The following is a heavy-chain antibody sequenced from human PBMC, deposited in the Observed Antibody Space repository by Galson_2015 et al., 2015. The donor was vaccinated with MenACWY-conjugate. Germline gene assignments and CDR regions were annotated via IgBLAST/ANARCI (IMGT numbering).Heavy chain of an antibody. Sequence: QSGAEVKKPGESLKISCKGSGYTFTTYWIAWVRQMPGKGLVWMGIIYPGDSDTRYSPSFQGLVTISADKSITTAYLQWSSLKASDTAIYYCARHRDGYTNDYWGQGTLVTVSS. CDR3: ARHRDGYTNDY. CDR1: GYTFTTYW. D-gene: IGHD5-24*01. V-gene: IGHV5-51*01. J-gene: IGHJ4*02. CDR2: IYPGDSDT.